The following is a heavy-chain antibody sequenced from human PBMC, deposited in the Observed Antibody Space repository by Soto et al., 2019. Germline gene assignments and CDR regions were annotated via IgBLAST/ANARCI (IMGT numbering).Heavy chain of an antibody. CDR1: GYTFTSYA. CDR3: ARGGLYGSGSYYTWFDP. Sequence: QVQLVQSGAEVKKPGASVKVSCKASGYTFTSYAMHWVRQAPGQRLEWMGWINAGNGNTKYSQKFQGRVTITRDTYASTDYMELSSLRSEDTAVYYCARGGLYGSGSYYTWFDPWGQGTLVTVSS. V-gene: IGHV1-3*01. J-gene: IGHJ5*02. D-gene: IGHD3-10*01. CDR2: INAGNGNT.